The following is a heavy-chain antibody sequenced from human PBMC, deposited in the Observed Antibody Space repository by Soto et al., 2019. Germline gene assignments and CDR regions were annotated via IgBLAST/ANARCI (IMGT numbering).Heavy chain of an antibody. CDR3: ARADDFSDRFDY. J-gene: IGHJ4*02. CDR1: RGSISSGDLY. V-gene: IGHV4-30-4*01. D-gene: IGHD4-17*01. CDR2: IYYSGST. Sequence: SVILSLTCTVSRGSISSGDLYCRWICQPPGKGLELLGNIYYSGSTYYNPSLRSRAIMSVDTSQNQFSLKLSSLTAADTAVYFCARADDFSDRFDYLGQGALVTVPS.